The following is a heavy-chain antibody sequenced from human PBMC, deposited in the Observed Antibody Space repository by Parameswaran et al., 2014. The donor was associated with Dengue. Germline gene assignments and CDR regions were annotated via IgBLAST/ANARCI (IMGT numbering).Heavy chain of an antibody. CDR2: IIPIFGTA. D-gene: IGHD4-23*01. Sequence: SWVRQAPGQGLEWMGGIIPIFGTANYAQKFQGRVTITADESTSTAYMELSSLRSEDTAVYYCARRTYYGGNPNHYYYYGMDVWGQGTTVTVSS. CDR3: ARRTYYGGNPNHYYYYGMDV. V-gene: IGHV1-69*01. J-gene: IGHJ6*02.